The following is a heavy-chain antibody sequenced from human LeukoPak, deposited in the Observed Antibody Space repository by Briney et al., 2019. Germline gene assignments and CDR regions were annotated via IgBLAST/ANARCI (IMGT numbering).Heavy chain of an antibody. D-gene: IGHD6-19*01. CDR1: GFTFDDYA. CDR2: ISWNSGSI. V-gene: IGHV3-9*01. Sequence: PGRSLRLSCAASGFTFDDYAMHWVRQAPGKGLEWVSGISWNSGSIGYADSVKGRFTIARDNAKNSLYLQMNSLRAEDTAVYYCARLKGGSSGQPWGSWGQGTLVTVSS. CDR3: ARLKGGSSGQPWGS. J-gene: IGHJ4*02.